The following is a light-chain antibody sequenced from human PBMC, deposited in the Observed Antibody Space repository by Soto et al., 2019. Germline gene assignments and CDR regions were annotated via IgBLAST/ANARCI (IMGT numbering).Light chain of an antibody. CDR2: DVT. CDR1: SSDIGLYNY. CDR3: TSYTNSNTLI. J-gene: IGLJ2*01. Sequence: QSALTQPASVSGSPGQSVTISCTGTSSDIGLYNYVSWYQQHPAKAPKLMVYDVTHRPSGVSNRFSGPKSGNTASLTISGLLVEDEADYYCTSYTNSNTLIFGGGTKLTVL. V-gene: IGLV2-14*01.